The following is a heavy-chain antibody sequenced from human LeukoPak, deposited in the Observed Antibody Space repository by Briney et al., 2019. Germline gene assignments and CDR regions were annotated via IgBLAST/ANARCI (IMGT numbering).Heavy chain of an antibody. Sequence: SRTLCLTCAISGDSVSSNSAAWNWSRQSPSRGLEWLGRTYYRSKWHNEYAVSVKSRINIYPDTSKNQVSLQLNSVTPEDTAVYYCARSSNVFEYWVQGTLATVPS. V-gene: IGHV6-1*01. CDR1: GDSVSSNSAA. D-gene: IGHD6-6*01. CDR2: TYYRSKWHN. J-gene: IGHJ4*02. CDR3: ARSSNVFEY.